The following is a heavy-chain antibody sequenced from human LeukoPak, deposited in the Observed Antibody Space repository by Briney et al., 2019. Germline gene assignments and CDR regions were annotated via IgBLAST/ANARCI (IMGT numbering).Heavy chain of an antibody. CDR1: GYTLTELS. D-gene: IGHD1-1*01. CDR3: ATDRGTTGTTTWFDY. V-gene: IGHV1-24*01. Sequence: ASVKVSCKVPGYTLTELSMHWVRQAPGKGLEWMGGFDPEDGETIYAQKFQGRVTMTEDTSTDTAYMELSSLRSEDTAVYYCATDRGTTGTTTWFDYWGQGTLVTVSS. CDR2: FDPEDGET. J-gene: IGHJ4*02.